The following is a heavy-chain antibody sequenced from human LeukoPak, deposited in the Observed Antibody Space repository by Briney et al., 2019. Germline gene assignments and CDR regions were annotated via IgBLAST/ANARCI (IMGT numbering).Heavy chain of an antibody. Sequence: PGGSLRLSCAASGFTFSNYAMSWVRQAPGKGLEWVSSISGGAANTWYADSVEGRFTISRDNSKDTLFLQMNSLGAEDTAVYYCAKVRGFGLVPNDYWGQGALVIVSS. CDR2: ISGGAANT. J-gene: IGHJ4*02. D-gene: IGHD1-26*01. CDR1: GFTFSNYA. V-gene: IGHV3-23*01. CDR3: AKVRGFGLVPNDY.